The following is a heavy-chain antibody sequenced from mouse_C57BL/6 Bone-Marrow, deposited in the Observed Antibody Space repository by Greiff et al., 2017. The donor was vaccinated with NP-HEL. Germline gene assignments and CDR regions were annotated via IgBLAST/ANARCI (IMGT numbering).Heavy chain of an antibody. CDR3: VRELRR. CDR2: IRSKSNNYAT. D-gene: IGHD1-1*01. V-gene: IGHV10-1*01. CDR1: GFSFNTYA. J-gene: IGHJ3*01. Sequence: EVKLVESGGGLVQPKGSLKLSCAASGFSFNTYAMTWVRQAPGKGLEWVARIRSKSNNYATSYADSVKDRFTISRDDSESRLYLQMNNLKTEDTAMYYCVRELRRGGQGTLVTVSA.